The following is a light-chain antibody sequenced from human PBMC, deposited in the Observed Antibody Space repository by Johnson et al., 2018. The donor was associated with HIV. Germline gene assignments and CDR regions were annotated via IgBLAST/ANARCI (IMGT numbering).Light chain of an antibody. CDR1: SSNFRNNY. Sequence: SVLTQPPSVSAAPGQKVTISCSTNSSNFRNNYVSWYQQLPGTAPKLLIYKNDKRPSGIPDRFSGSRSGTSATLGITGLQTGDEADYYCGTWDSSLSAPYVFGTGTKVTVL. CDR3: GTWDSSLSAPYV. J-gene: IGLJ1*01. V-gene: IGLV1-51*02. CDR2: KND.